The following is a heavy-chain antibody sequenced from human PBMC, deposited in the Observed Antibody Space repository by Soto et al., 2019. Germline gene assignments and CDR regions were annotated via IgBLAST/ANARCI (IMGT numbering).Heavy chain of an antibody. V-gene: IGHV5-51*01. CDR3: VGMWFRGGGCLSYSYYGMDV. Sequence: GESLKISCKGSGYSFTKYWIGWVRQMPGKGLEWMAIIYPDESDTRYSPSFQGQVTISADKSISTAYLQWSSLKASDTAVYYCVGMWFRGGGCLSYSYYGMDVWGQGTTVTVSS. D-gene: IGHD2-21*01. J-gene: IGHJ6*02. CDR1: GYSFTKYW. CDR2: IYPDESDT.